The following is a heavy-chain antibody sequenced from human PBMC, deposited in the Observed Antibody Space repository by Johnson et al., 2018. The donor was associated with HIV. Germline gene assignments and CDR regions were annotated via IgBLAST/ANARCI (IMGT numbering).Heavy chain of an antibody. J-gene: IGHJ3*02. CDR2: ISYDGSNK. CDR1: GFTFSSYA. CDR3: ARGGKRVMAAFDI. V-gene: IGHV3-30-3*01. D-gene: IGHD3-16*01. Sequence: QVQLVESGGGVVQPGRSLRLSCAASGFTFSSYAMHWVRQAPGKGLEWVAVISYDGSNKYYADSVKGRFTISRDNSKNTLYLQMNSLRAEDTAVYYCARGGKRVMAAFDIWGRGTRVTVSS.